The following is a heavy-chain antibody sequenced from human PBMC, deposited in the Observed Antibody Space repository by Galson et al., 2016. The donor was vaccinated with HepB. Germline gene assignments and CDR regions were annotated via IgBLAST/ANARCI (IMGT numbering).Heavy chain of an antibody. D-gene: IGHD3-10*01. Sequence: SLRLSCADSGFTFSSYGIHWVRQAPGRGLKWVAVVSHDGTDAFYADSVKGRFTISRDNSKNTVYLQMKSLRADDTALYYCAKARGFMGAFDIWGQGTMVTVSS. CDR2: VSHDGTDA. CDR3: AKARGFMGAFDI. CDR1: GFTFSSYG. V-gene: IGHV3-30*18. J-gene: IGHJ3*02.